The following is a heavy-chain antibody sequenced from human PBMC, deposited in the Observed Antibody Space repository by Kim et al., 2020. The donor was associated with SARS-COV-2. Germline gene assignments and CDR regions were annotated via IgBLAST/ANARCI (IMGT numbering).Heavy chain of an antibody. CDR1: GFTFDDYA. J-gene: IGHJ4*02. CDR2: ISWNSGSI. Sequence: GGSLRLSCAASGFTFDDYAMYWVRQAPGKGLEWVSGISWNSGSIGYADSVKGRFTISRDNAKNSLYLQMNSLRAEDTALYYCAKEIGRGYNYGLRGFDYWGQGTLVTVSS. V-gene: IGHV3-9*01. CDR3: AKEIGRGYNYGLRGFDY. D-gene: IGHD5-18*01.